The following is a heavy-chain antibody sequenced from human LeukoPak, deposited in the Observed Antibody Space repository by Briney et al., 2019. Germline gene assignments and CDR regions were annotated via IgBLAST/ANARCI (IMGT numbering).Heavy chain of an antibody. CDR3: ARLPEVGYSSSWGIDY. Sequence: SVKVSCKASGGTFSSYAISWVRLAPGQGPEWMGGIIPIFGTANYAQKFQGRVTITADESTSTAYMELSSLRSEDTAVYYCARLPEVGYSSSWGIDYWGQGTLVTVSS. V-gene: IGHV1-69*01. D-gene: IGHD6-13*01. J-gene: IGHJ4*02. CDR2: IIPIFGTA. CDR1: GGTFSSYA.